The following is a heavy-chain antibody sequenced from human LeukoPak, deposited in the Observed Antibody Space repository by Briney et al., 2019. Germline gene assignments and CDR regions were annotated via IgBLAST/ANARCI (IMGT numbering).Heavy chain of an antibody. D-gene: IGHD1-26*01. Sequence: GGSLRLSCAASGFTFSSYSMNWVRQAPGKGLEWVSSISSSSSYIYYADSVKGRFTISRDNAKNSLYLQMNSLRAEDTAVYYCARGHGSSDAFDVWGQGTMVTVSS. CDR3: ARGHGSSDAFDV. J-gene: IGHJ3*01. CDR2: ISSSSSYI. CDR1: GFTFSSYS. V-gene: IGHV3-21*01.